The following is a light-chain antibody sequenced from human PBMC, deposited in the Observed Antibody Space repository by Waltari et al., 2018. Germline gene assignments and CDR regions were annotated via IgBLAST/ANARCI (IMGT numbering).Light chain of an antibody. CDR3: QKYGTLPAT. Sequence: EIVLTQSPGTLSLSPGERATLSCRASQSVSRTLAWYKQKPGQAPRLLIYDASNRATGIPYRFSGSGSETDFSLTISRLEPEDFAVYYCQKYGTLPATFGQGTKVEVK. J-gene: IGKJ1*01. CDR1: QSVSRT. CDR2: DAS. V-gene: IGKV3-20*01.